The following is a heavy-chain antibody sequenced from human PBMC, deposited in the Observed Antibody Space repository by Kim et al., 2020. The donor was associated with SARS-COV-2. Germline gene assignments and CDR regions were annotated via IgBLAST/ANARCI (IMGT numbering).Heavy chain of an antibody. J-gene: IGHJ4*02. CDR2: IYYSGST. CDR3: AAQEMATITGFDY. V-gene: IGHV4-39*01. Sequence: SETLSLTCTVSGGSISSSSYYWGWIRQPPGKGLEWIGSIYYSGSTYYNPSLKSRVTISVDTSKNQFSLKLSSVTAADTAVYYCAAQEMATITGFDYWGQGTLVTVSS. D-gene: IGHD5-12*01. CDR1: GGSISSSSYY.